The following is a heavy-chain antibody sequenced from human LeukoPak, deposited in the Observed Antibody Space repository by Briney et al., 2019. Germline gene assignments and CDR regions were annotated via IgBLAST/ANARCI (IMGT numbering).Heavy chain of an antibody. J-gene: IGHJ4*01. V-gene: IGHV1-2*02. CDR3: AREARGWGTSPSDI. Sequence: ASVKVSFKSSVYSFTVCCGPCYRHAPGQGPEWMGWINPNSGDTYYAQMFQGRVTMTRDTSITTAYMELSRLRSDDRAVYYCAREARGWGTSPSDIWGQGTLVTVSS. D-gene: IGHD3-16*01. CDR2: INPNSGDT. CDR1: VYSFTVCC.